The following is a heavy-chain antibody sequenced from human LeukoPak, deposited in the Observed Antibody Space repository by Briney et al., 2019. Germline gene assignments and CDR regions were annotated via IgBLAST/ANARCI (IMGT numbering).Heavy chain of an antibody. CDR1: GGSISSGSYY. Sequence: PSETLSLTCSVSGGSISSGSYYWSWIRQPAGKGLEWIGRIYTSGSTNYNPSLKSRVTISVDTSKNQFSLKLSSVTAADTAVYYCARVGAVAGDPDYGMDVWGQGTTVTVSS. J-gene: IGHJ6*02. D-gene: IGHD6-19*01. CDR3: ARVGAVAGDPDYGMDV. CDR2: IYTSGST. V-gene: IGHV4-61*02.